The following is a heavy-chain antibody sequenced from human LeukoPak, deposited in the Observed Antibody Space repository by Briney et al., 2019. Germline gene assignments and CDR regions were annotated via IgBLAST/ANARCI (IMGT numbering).Heavy chain of an antibody. J-gene: IGHJ6*02. V-gene: IGHV4-4*07. Sequence: ASETLSLTCTVSGGSISSYYWSWIRQPAGKGLEWIGRIYTSGSTNYNPSLKSRVTMSVDTSKNQFSLKLSSVTAADTAVYYCAGDSNLGGSNYYYYGMDVWGQGTTVTVSS. CDR1: GGSISSYY. CDR3: AGDSNLGGSNYYYYGMDV. D-gene: IGHD7-27*01. CDR2: IYTSGST.